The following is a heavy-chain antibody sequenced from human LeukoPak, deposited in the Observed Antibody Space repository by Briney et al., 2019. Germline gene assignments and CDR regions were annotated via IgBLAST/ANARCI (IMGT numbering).Heavy chain of an antibody. CDR1: GFTFSGYE. CDR3: ARLAFWSDSSPHPFDI. CDR2: ISSSVSTR. V-gene: IGHV3-48*03. J-gene: IGHJ3*02. Sequence: TGGSLRLSCAASGFTFSGYEMHWVRQGPGKGPEWISYISSSVSTRYYADSVKGRFTISRDNAKNSLYLQMNSLRVEDTAVYYCARLAFWSDSSPHPFDIWGHGTMVTVSS. D-gene: IGHD3-3*01.